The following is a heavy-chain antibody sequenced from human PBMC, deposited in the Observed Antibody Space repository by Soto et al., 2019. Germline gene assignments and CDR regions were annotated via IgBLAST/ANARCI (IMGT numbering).Heavy chain of an antibody. V-gene: IGHV4-31*03. CDR2: IYYSGST. CDR1: GGSISSGGYY. Sequence: QVQLQESGPGLVKPSPTLSLTCTVSGGSISSGGYYWSWIRQHPGKGLEWIGYIYYSGSTYYNPSLKSRVTISVDTSKNQFSLKLSSVTAADTAVYYCARGGYYDSSGPYYYYGMDVWGQGTTVTVSS. D-gene: IGHD3-22*01. CDR3: ARGGYYDSSGPYYYYGMDV. J-gene: IGHJ6*02.